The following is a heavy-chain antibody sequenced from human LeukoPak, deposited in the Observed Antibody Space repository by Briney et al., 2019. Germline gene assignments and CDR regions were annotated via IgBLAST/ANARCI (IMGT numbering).Heavy chain of an antibody. J-gene: IGHJ4*02. D-gene: IGHD5-12*01. Sequence: SVMVSCKASGGTFISYAISWVRQAPGQGLEWMGGIIPIFGTANYAQKFQGRVTITTDESTSTAYMELSSLRSEDTAVYYCARSTRSYRGYDFPAYWGQGTLVTVSS. CDR2: IIPIFGTA. V-gene: IGHV1-69*05. CDR1: GGTFISYA. CDR3: ARSTRSYRGYDFPAY.